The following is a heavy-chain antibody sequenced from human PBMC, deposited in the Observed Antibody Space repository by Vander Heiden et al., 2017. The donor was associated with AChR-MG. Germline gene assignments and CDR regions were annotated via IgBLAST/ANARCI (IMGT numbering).Heavy chain of an antibody. CDR3: ARAGRNWIGYFDY. CDR2: IYSSGST. Sequence: QVQLQESGPGLVKPSETLSPTCTVSGDSISSYYWTWIRQPPGKGLEWIGYIYSSGSTNYNPSLKSRVTISLDTSKNQFSLRLTSVTTADTAVYYCARAGRNWIGYFDYWGQGTLVTVSS. CDR1: GDSISSYY. D-gene: IGHD2-2*03. V-gene: IGHV4-4*09. J-gene: IGHJ4*02.